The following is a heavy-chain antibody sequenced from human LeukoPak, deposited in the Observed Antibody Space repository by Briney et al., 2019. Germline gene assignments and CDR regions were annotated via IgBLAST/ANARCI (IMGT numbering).Heavy chain of an antibody. CDR1: GGSISSYY. CDR3: ARHGFPTTMPSNDFDY. CDR2: IYYSGST. V-gene: IGHV4-59*08. D-gene: IGHD2-2*01. Sequence: PSETLSLTCTVSGGSISSYYWSWIRQPPGKGLEWIGYIYYSGSTNYNPSLKSRVTISVDTSKNQFSLKLSSVTAADTAVYYCARHGFPTTMPSNDFDYWGQGTLVTVSS. J-gene: IGHJ4*02.